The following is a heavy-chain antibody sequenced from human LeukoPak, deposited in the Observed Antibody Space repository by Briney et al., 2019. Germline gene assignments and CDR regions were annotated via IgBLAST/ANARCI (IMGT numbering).Heavy chain of an antibody. D-gene: IGHD3-22*01. CDR2: ISSTSGYM. Sequence: GGSLRLSCAASGFTFSPYTMNWVRQAPGKGLEWVSSISSTSGYMYYADSVKGRFTISRDNAENSLYLQMNSPRAEDTAVYYCARARTYDSSGPYYYYYAMDVWGQGTTVTVSS. V-gene: IGHV3-21*01. CDR3: ARARTYDSSGPYYYYYAMDV. CDR1: GFTFSPYT. J-gene: IGHJ6*02.